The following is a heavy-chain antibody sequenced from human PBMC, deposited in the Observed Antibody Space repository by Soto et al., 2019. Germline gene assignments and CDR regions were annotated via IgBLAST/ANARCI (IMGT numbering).Heavy chain of an antibody. CDR2: ITNTGGTI. J-gene: IGHJ6*02. CDR1: GFTFSTYN. Sequence: EVQVVESGGGLVQPGGSLRLSCEGSGFTFSTYNMDWVRQAPGKGLEWVSYITNTGGTIYDADPVRGRCTISRDNAKNPLLLQMKSLRDDDTAVYYCAREVNRGFDMVVWGQGPTVTVSS. V-gene: IGHV3-48*02. CDR3: AREVNRGFDMVV.